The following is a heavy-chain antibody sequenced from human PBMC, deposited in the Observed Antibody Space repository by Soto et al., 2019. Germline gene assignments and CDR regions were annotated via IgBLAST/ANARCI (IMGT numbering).Heavy chain of an antibody. V-gene: IGHV3-30*18. CDR2: ISSDGSNK. CDR3: AKEVVLIGPWFDP. Sequence: PGGSLRLSCAASGFTFSSNGMHWVRQAPGKGLEWVAVISSDGSNKYYADSVKGRFTISRDNSENTLYLQMNSLRAEDTAVYYCAKEVVLIGPWFDPWGQGT. J-gene: IGHJ5*02. CDR1: GFTFSSNG. D-gene: IGHD2-8*01.